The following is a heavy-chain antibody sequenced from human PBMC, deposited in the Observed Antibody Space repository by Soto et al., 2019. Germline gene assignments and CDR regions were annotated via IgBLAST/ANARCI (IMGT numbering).Heavy chain of an antibody. J-gene: IGHJ4*02. V-gene: IGHV4-31*03. CDR2: TYHTGST. Sequence: QVQLQESGPGLVKPSQTLSLTCTVSGGSISVGVYYWNWIRQLPGKGPEWIGYTYHTGSTYYNPSLESRVTISVDPSKNQFSLRLSSVTAAATAVYYCARIGNPDASLYFDYWGQGTLVTVSS. CDR3: ARIGNPDASLYFDY. CDR1: GGSISVGVYY. D-gene: IGHD2-2*01.